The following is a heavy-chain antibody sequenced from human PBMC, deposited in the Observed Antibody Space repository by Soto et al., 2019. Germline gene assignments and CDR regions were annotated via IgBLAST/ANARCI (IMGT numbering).Heavy chain of an antibody. V-gene: IGHV3-30*18. CDR2: ISSDGSNE. CDR3: AKDGSALTTGFFDC. D-gene: IGHD1-1*01. Sequence: QVQLVESGGGVVQPGRSLRLSCAASGFTFRNYVMHWVRQAPGKGLEWVAVISSDGSNENYVDPVKGRFTISRDNSKNTLYLQVNSLRAEDTAVYFCAKDGSALTTGFFDCWGQGTLVTVSS. CDR1: GFTFRNYV. J-gene: IGHJ4*01.